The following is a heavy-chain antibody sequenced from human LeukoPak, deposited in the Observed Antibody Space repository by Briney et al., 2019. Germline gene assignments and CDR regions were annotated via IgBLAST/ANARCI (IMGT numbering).Heavy chain of an antibody. Sequence: ASVKVSCKAPGYTFTGYYMHWVRQAPGQGLEWMGWINPNSGGTNYAQKFQGRVTMTRDTSISTAYMELSRLRSDDTAVYYCARDQALITIFGVAPWCFDYWGQGTLVTVSS. V-gene: IGHV1-2*02. J-gene: IGHJ4*02. CDR1: GYTFTGYY. CDR2: INPNSGGT. D-gene: IGHD3-3*01. CDR3: ARDQALITIFGVAPWCFDY.